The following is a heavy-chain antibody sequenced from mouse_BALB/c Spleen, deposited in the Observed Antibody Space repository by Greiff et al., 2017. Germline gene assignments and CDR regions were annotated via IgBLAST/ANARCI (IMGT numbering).Heavy chain of an antibody. J-gene: IGHJ3*01. CDR1: GYTFTSYW. V-gene: IGHV1-7*01. Sequence: VQLQQSGAELAKPGASVKMSCKASGYTFTSYWMHWVKQRPGQGLEWIGYFYPSTGYTEYNQKFKDKATLTADKSSSSACMHMSRLTSEDSAVYYRARWDRYDAWFAYWGQGTLVTVSA. CDR2: FYPSTGYT. D-gene: IGHD2-14*01. CDR3: ARWDRYDAWFAY.